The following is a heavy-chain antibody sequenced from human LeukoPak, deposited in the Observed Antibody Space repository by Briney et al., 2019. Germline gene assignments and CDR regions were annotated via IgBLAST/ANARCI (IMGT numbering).Heavy chain of an antibody. CDR2: IKQDGSEK. CDR3: AREGVITLPALYYFDY. Sequence: GGSLRLSCAASGFTFSSYWMSWVRQAPGKGLEWVANIKQDGSEKYYVDSVKGRFTISRDSAKNSLSLQMNSLRAEDTAVYYCAREGVITLPALYYFDYWGQGTLVTVSS. V-gene: IGHV3-7*03. J-gene: IGHJ4*02. CDR1: GFTFSSYW. D-gene: IGHD3-10*01.